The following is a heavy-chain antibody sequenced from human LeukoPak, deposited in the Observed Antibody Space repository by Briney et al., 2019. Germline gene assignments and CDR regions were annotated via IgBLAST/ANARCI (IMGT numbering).Heavy chain of an antibody. Sequence: GGSLRLSCAASGFAFDDYAMHWVRQAPGKGLEWVSGISWNSGSIGYADSVKGRFTISRDNAKNSLYLQMNSLRAEDTALYYCAKDMGYCSSTSCPHHYYGMDVWGQGTTVTVSS. CDR2: ISWNSGSI. J-gene: IGHJ6*02. D-gene: IGHD2-2*01. CDR3: AKDMGYCSSTSCPHHYYGMDV. CDR1: GFAFDDYA. V-gene: IGHV3-9*01.